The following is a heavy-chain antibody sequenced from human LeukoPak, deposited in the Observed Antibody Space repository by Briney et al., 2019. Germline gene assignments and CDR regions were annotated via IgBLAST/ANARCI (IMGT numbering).Heavy chain of an antibody. Sequence: ASVKASCKASGGTFSSYAISWVRQAPGQGLEWMGRIIPIFGIANYAQKFQGRVTITADKSTSTAYMELSSLRSEDTAVYYCARDKNYDILTGYYKEYYFDYWGQGTLVTVSS. CDR2: IIPIFGIA. D-gene: IGHD3-9*01. CDR1: GGTFSSYA. CDR3: ARDKNYDILTGYYKEYYFDY. V-gene: IGHV1-69*04. J-gene: IGHJ4*02.